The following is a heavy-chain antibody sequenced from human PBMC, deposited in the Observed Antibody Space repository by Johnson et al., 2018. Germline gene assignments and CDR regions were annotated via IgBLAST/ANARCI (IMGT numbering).Heavy chain of an antibody. V-gene: IGHV3-74*01. CDR3: AKVPYGDPNALDI. J-gene: IGHJ3*02. D-gene: IGHD4/OR15-4a*01. Sequence: VQLQESGGRLVQPGGSLRLSCAASGFTFSSFWMHWVRQAPGKGLVWVSCINNGGTKTIYADSVRGRFTTSRDNAKNQLYLQMNRLRAEDTAVNYCAKVPYGDPNALDIWGQGTMVTVSS. CDR1: GFTFSSFW. CDR2: INNGGTKT.